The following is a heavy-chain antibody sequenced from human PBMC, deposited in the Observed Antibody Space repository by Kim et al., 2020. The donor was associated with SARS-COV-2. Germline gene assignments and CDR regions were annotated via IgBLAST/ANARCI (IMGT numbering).Heavy chain of an antibody. V-gene: IGHV5-10-1*01. Sequence: GESLKISCKGSGYSFTSYWISWVRQMPGKGLEWMGRIDPSDSYTNYSPSFQGHVTISADKSISTAYLQWSSLKASDTAMYYCARRSPVYSSSPLVDYWGQGTRVSVSS. D-gene: IGHD6-13*01. J-gene: IGHJ4*02. CDR3: ARRSPVYSSSPLVDY. CDR2: IDPSDSYT. CDR1: GYSFTSYW.